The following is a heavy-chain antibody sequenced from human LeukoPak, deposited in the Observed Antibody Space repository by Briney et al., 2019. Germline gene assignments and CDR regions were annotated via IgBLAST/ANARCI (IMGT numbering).Heavy chain of an antibody. CDR1: GGSISSYY. Sequence: PSETLSLTCTVSGGSISSYYWSWIRQPPGKGLEWIGYIYYTGSTNYNPSLKSRVTISVDTSKNQFSLKLSSVTAADTAVYYCARDTAAGYYFDYWGQGTLVTVSS. V-gene: IGHV4-59*12. CDR3: ARDTAAGYYFDY. D-gene: IGHD6-13*01. J-gene: IGHJ4*02. CDR2: IYYTGST.